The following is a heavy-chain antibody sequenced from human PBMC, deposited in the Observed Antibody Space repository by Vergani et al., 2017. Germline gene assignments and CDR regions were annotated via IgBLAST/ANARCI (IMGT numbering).Heavy chain of an antibody. J-gene: IGHJ3*02. CDR1: GFIFNNFA. V-gene: IGHV3-23*01. Sequence: VQLLESGGDLVQPGGSLRLSCAGSGFIFNNFAMSWVRQAPGKGLKWVAAISGTYGRTWYANSVKGRFTISRDNFKNTLYLQLSSLRVGDTAIYYCARDRLFPNDVFDIWGQGTLVTVFS. D-gene: IGHD2/OR15-2a*01. CDR3: ARDRLFPNDVFDI. CDR2: ISGTYGRT.